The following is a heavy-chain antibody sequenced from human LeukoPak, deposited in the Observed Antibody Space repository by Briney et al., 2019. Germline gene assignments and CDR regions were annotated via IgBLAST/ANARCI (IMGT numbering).Heavy chain of an antibody. CDR3: AREMEDILTGYGLDY. J-gene: IGHJ4*02. CDR1: GFTFSSYI. V-gene: IGHV3-21*01. CDR2: ISSTGSYI. Sequence: GGTLRLSCAASGFTFSSYIMNWVRRAPGEGVEGVSSISSTGSYIFYADSVKGRFTIPRENAKNSLYLQMNSLRAEDTAVYYCAREMEDILTGYGLDYWGQGTLVTVSS. D-gene: IGHD3-9*01.